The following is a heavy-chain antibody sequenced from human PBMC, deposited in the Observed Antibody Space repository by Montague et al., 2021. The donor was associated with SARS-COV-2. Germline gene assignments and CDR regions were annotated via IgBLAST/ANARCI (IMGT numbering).Heavy chain of an antibody. Sequence: SETLSLTCTVSNTSISSYYWSWIRQPPGKGLEWIGYAQNTGTTNYNPSPKSRVTISVDISKKQISLTLKSMNAADTAVYYCAGQGGNFYGSGSSGLYYYGMDVWGQGTTVTVSS. V-gene: IGHV4-59*01. J-gene: IGHJ6*02. CDR2: AQNTGTT. CDR3: AGQGGNFYGSGSSGLYYYGMDV. CDR1: NTSISSYY. D-gene: IGHD3-10*01.